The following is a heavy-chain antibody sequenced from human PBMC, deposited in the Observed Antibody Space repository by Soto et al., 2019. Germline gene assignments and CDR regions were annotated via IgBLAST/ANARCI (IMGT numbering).Heavy chain of an antibody. CDR1: GFSISSNA. CDR3: AKDQPGPTSIDF. V-gene: IGHV3-23*01. CDR2: ISERGDTT. D-gene: IGHD1-1*01. J-gene: IGHJ4*02. Sequence: GGSLRISCAASGFSISSNAMYWVRQAPGKGLEWVSGISERGDTTHYADSVKGRFTISRDTSKNTLYLQLNTLRADDTAVYYCAKDQPGPTSIDFWGPGILGTVSS.